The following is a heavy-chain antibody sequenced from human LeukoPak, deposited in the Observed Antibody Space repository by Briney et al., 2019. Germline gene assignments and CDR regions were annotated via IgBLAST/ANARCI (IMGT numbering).Heavy chain of an antibody. Sequence: GGSLRLSCAASGFTFSSYAMSWVRQAPGKGLEWVSAISGSGGSTYYADSVKGRFTISRDNSKNTLYLQMNSLRAEDTAVYYCAKDRTVGYGSGWSDYWGQGTLVTVSS. D-gene: IGHD6-19*01. CDR3: AKDRTVGYGSGWSDY. J-gene: IGHJ4*02. V-gene: IGHV3-23*01. CDR1: GFTFSSYA. CDR2: ISGSGGST.